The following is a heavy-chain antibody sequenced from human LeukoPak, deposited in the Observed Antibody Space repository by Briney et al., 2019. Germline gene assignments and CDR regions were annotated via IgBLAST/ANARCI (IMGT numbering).Heavy chain of an antibody. Sequence: GGSLRHSCAASGFISSSYWMHWVRQPPGKGLVYIACINTDGFSTSYADSVKGRFTISRDNAKNTLYLQMNSLRAEDTAVYYCARSRTYGDYGRGLDYWGQGSLVTVSS. CDR2: INTDGFST. CDR3: ARSRTYGDYGRGLDY. J-gene: IGHJ4*02. V-gene: IGHV3-74*01. D-gene: IGHD4-17*01. CDR1: GFISSSYW.